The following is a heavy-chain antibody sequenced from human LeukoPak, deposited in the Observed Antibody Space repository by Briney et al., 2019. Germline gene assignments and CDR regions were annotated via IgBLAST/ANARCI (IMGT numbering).Heavy chain of an antibody. CDR1: GYTFTSYA. CDR3: ARDIRQQLVQYFDY. CDR2: INTNTGNP. V-gene: IGHV7-4-1*02. D-gene: IGHD6-13*01. Sequence: GASVKVSCKASGYTFTSYAMNWVRQAPGQGLEWMGWINTNTGNPTYAQGFTGRFVFSLDTSVSTAYLQISSLKAEDTAVYYCARDIRQQLVQYFDYWGQGTPVTVSS. J-gene: IGHJ4*02.